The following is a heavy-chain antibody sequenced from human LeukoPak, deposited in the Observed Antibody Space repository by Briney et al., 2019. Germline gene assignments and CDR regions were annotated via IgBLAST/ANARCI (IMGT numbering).Heavy chain of an antibody. V-gene: IGHV3-9*01. CDR1: GFTFDGYA. D-gene: IGHD1-26*01. Sequence: PGGSLRLSCAASGFTFDGYAMHWVRQAPGKGLEWVSGISWNSGSIGYADSVKGRFTISRDNAKNSLYLQMNSLRAEDTALYYCAKGQWELPDYWGQGTLVTVSS. CDR2: ISWNSGSI. J-gene: IGHJ4*02. CDR3: AKGQWELPDY.